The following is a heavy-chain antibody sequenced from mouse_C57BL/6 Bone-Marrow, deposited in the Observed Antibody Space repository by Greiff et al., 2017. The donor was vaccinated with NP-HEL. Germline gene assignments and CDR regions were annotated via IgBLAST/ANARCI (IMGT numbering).Heavy chain of an antibody. CDR2: ISNGGGST. V-gene: IGHV5-12*01. D-gene: IGHD1-1*01. J-gene: IGHJ2*01. Sequence: EVQGVESGGGLVQPGGSLKLSCAASGFTFSDYYMYWVRQTPEKRLEWVAYISNGGGSTYYPDTVKGRFTISRDNAKNTLYLQMSRLKSEDTAMYYCARHGYGSSYGLDYWGQGTTLTVSS. CDR1: GFTFSDYY. CDR3: ARHGYGSSYGLDY.